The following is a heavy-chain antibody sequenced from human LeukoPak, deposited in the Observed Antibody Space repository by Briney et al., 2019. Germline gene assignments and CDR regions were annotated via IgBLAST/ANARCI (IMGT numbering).Heavy chain of an antibody. V-gene: IGHV3-30*03. CDR2: ISYDGSNK. J-gene: IGHJ5*02. CDR3: VDSSGSS. CDR1: GFTFSSYG. Sequence: GRSLRLSCAASGFTFSSYGMHWVRQAPGKGLEWVAVISYDGSNKYYADSVKGRFTISRDNSKNTLYLQMNSLRAEDTAVYYCVDSSGSSWGQGTLVTVSS. D-gene: IGHD6-19*01.